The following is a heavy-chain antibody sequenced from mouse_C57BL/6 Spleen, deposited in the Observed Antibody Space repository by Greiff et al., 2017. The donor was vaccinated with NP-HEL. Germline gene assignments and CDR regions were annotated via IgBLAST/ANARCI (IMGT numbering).Heavy chain of an antibody. CDR2: IDPENGDT. CDR3: TAIYYAPFAY. CDR1: GFNIKDDY. V-gene: IGHV14-4*01. Sequence: EVQVVESGAELVRPGASVKLSCTASGFNIKDDYMHWVKQRPEQGLEWIGWIDPENGDTEYASKFQGKATITADTSSNTAYLQLSSLTSEDTAVYYCTAIYYAPFAYWGQGTLVTVSA. J-gene: IGHJ3*01. D-gene: IGHD2-1*01.